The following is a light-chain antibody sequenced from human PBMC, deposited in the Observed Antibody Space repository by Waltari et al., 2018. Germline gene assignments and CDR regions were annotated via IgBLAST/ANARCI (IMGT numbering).Light chain of an antibody. CDR1: PSISNW. Sequence: DIQMTQSPSSLSASVGDRVTITCRASPSISNWLALYQQQPGKAPILLIHKASILKSGVPSRFSGSGSGTQFTLTISSLQPGDFATYYCQQYNTYSSFGQGTKLEIK. CDR3: QQYNTYSS. CDR2: KAS. V-gene: IGKV1-5*03. J-gene: IGKJ2*01.